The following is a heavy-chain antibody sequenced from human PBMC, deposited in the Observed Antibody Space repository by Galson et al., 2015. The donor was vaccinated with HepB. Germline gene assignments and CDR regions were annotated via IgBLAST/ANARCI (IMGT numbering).Heavy chain of an antibody. J-gene: IGHJ4*02. V-gene: IGHV3-11*03. CDR1: VFTFSNYY. D-gene: IGHD6-13*01. Sequence: SLRLSCAASVFTFSNYYMSWIRQAPGKGLEWVSYISSSSSYTNYADSVKGRFTISRDNAKNSLYLQMNSLRAEDTAVYYCASGQQLFDYWGQGTLVTVSS. CDR3: ASGQQLFDY. CDR2: ISSSSSYT.